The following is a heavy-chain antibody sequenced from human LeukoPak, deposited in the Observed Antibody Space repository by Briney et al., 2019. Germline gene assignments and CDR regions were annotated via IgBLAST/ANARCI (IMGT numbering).Heavy chain of an antibody. V-gene: IGHV3-74*01. CDR1: GFTFSSTW. Sequence: GRSLRLSCAASGFTFSSTWMHWFRQAPGKGPVWVSRIHSDGSSTIYADSVKGRFTISRDNARNTLYLQMNSLRAEDTAVYYCVRDRYCVPDYWGQGTLVTVSS. CDR3: VRDRYCVPDY. D-gene: IGHD2-15*01. CDR2: IHSDGSST. J-gene: IGHJ4*02.